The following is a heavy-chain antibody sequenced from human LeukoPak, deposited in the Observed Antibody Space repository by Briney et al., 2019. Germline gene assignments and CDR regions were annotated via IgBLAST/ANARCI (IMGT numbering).Heavy chain of an antibody. CDR2: INPNSGGT. V-gene: IGHV1-2*02. Sequence: ASVKVSCKASGYTFTGYYMHWVRQAPGQGLEWMGWINPNSGGTNYAQKFQGRVTMTRDTSISTAYMELSRLRSDDTAVYYCARAYCTNGVCLGAFDYWGQGTLVTVSS. D-gene: IGHD2-8*01. CDR1: GYTFTGYY. J-gene: IGHJ4*02. CDR3: ARAYCTNGVCLGAFDY.